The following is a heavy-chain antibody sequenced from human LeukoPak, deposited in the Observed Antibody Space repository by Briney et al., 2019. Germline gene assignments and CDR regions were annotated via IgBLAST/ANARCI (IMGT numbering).Heavy chain of an antibody. CDR2: IKSDGST. CDR1: GFTFSSYW. D-gene: IGHD2-2*01. V-gene: IGHV3-74*01. Sequence: GGSLRLSCAASGFTFSSYWMHWVRQAPGKGLVWVSRIKSDGSTRYADSVKGRFTISRDNAKNSLYLQMNSLRAEDTAVYYCARDGVSAAVDYWGQGTLVTVSS. J-gene: IGHJ4*02. CDR3: ARDGVSAAVDY.